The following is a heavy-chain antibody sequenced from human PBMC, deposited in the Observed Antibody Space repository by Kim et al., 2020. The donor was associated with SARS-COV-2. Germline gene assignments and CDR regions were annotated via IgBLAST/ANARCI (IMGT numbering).Heavy chain of an antibody. CDR3: ARGESSWYGWDYYYYMDV. CDR1: GFTFSSYW. Sequence: GGSLRLSCAASGFTFSSYWMSWVRQAPGKGLEWVANIKQDGSEKYYVDSVKGRFTISRDNAKNSLYLQMNSLRAEDTAVYYCARGESSWYGWDYYYYMDVWGKGTTVTVSS. V-gene: IGHV3-7*01. CDR2: IKQDGSEK. D-gene: IGHD6-13*01. J-gene: IGHJ6*03.